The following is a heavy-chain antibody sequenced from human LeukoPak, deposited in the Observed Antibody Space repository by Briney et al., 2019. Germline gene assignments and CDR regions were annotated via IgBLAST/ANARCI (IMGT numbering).Heavy chain of an antibody. J-gene: IGHJ4*02. V-gene: IGHV3-30*18. CDR1: GFTLGSYW. CDR2: ISYDGSNK. Sequence: GGSLRLSCAAFGFTLGSYWMAWVRQAPGKGLEWVAVISYDGSNKYYADSVKGRFTISRDNAKNSLYLQMNSLRADDTALYYCAKGGYYDSSGYYYHVDYWGQRTLVTFSS. D-gene: IGHD3-22*01. CDR3: AKGGYYDSSGYYYHVDY.